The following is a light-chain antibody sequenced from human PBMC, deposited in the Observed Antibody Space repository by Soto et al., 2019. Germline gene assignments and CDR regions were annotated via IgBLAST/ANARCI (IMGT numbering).Light chain of an antibody. CDR3: QQYNNWHPIT. CDR2: GAS. CDR1: QSVSGN. V-gene: IGKV3-15*01. Sequence: EIVMTQSPATLSVSPGERATLSCKASQSVSGNLAWYQQIPGQAPRLLIYGASTRATGIPARFSGSGSGTEFTITISSLQSEDFAVYYCQQYNNWHPITFGQGTRLDIK. J-gene: IGKJ5*01.